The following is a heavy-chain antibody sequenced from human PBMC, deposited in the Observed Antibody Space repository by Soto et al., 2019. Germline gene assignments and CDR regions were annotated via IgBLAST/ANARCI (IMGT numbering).Heavy chain of an antibody. Sequence: VQLVQSGAEVKKPGSSVKVSCRASGATFRSYAFTWVRQAPGQGLEWMGGISPIFGSTIYERQFQGRVTITADDSASTAYMELNSLSSEATAVYYCAGDYGVYDWYGMEVWGQGTTVTVSS. CDR2: ISPIFGST. V-gene: IGHV1-69*01. D-gene: IGHD4-17*01. CDR1: GATFRSYA. CDR3: AGDYGVYDWYGMEV. J-gene: IGHJ6*02.